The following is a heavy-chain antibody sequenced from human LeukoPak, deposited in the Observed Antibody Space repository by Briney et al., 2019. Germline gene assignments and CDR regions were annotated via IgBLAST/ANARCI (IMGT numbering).Heavy chain of an antibody. Sequence: SQTLSLTCTVSGGSISSGSYYWSWIRQPAGKGLEWIGRIYTSGSTNYNPSLKSRVTISVDTSKNQFSLKLSSVTAADTAVYYCATNSDDFWSSYYYYYYYMDVWGKGTTVTVSS. CDR3: ATNSDDFWSSYYYYYYYMDV. CDR2: IYTSGST. V-gene: IGHV4-61*02. CDR1: GGSISSGSYY. J-gene: IGHJ6*03. D-gene: IGHD3-3*01.